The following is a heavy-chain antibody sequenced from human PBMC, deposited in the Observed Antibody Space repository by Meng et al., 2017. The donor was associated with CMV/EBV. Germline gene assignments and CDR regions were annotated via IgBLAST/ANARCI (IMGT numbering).Heavy chain of an antibody. CDR2: IYYSGST. CDR3: ATGDYYYYMDV. J-gene: IGHJ6*03. CDR1: GGSISSSSYY. V-gene: IGHV4-39*07. D-gene: IGHD3-10*01. Sequence: QLQPQWAGPGLVKPSETLSLTCTGSGGSISSSSYYWGWICQPPGKGLEWIGSIYYSGSTYYNPSLKSRVTISVDTSKNQFALKLSSVTAADTAVYYCATGDYYYYMDVWGKGTTVTVSS.